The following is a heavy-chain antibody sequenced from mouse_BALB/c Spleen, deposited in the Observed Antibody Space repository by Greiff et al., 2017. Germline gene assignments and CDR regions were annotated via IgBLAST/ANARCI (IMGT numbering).Heavy chain of an antibody. J-gene: IGHJ4*01. CDR3: ARSASDYGSLYYAMDY. CDR1: GYTFTDYW. V-gene: IGHV1-69*01. Sequence: QVQLQQPGAELVMPGASVKMSCKASGYTFTDYWMHWVKQRPGQGLEWIGAIDTSDSYTSYNQKFKGKATLTVDESSSTAYMQLSSLTSEDSAVYYCARSASDYGSLYYAMDYWGQGTSVTVSS. CDR2: IDTSDSYT. D-gene: IGHD1-1*01.